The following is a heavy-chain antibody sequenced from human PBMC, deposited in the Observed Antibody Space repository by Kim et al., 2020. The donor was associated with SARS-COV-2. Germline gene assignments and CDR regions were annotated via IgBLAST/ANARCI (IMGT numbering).Heavy chain of an antibody. J-gene: IGHJ6*02. CDR3: GKDLVPGGMDV. Sequence: IDYADSVKGRFTVSRDNAKNSLYLQMNSPRVDDTALYYCGKDLVPGGMDVWGQGTTVTVSS. V-gene: IGHV3-9*01. D-gene: IGHD7-27*01. CDR2: I.